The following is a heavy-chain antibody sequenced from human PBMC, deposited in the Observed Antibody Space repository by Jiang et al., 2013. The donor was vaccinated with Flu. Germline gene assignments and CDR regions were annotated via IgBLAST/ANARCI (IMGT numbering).Heavy chain of an antibody. CDR3: ARGSGYYVDF. J-gene: IGHJ4*02. CDR2: IIPILGIT. V-gene: IGHV1-69*04. D-gene: IGHD3-3*01. CDR1: GGTFSNYA. Sequence: SGAEVKKPGSSVKVSCKTSGGTFSNYAISWVRQAPGQGLEWMGSIIPILGITNYAQKFQGRVTITADKSTTTAYMELSSLRSEDTAVYYCARGSGYYVDFWGQGTLVTVSS.